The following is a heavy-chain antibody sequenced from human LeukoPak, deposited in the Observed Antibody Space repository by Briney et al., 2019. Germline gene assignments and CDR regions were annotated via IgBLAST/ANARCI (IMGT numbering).Heavy chain of an antibody. V-gene: IGHV3-74*01. CDR2: INSDGSST. CDR1: GFTFRNYW. J-gene: IGHJ4*02. D-gene: IGHD3-16*02. CDR3: ARDYDYLWGTYRYYYFDY. Sequence: GGSLRLSCAASGFTFRNYWMHWVRQAPGKGLVWVARINSDGSSTTYADSVKGRFTISRDNARNALYLQMNSLRAEDTALYYCARDYDYLWGTYRYYYFDYWGQGTLVTVSS.